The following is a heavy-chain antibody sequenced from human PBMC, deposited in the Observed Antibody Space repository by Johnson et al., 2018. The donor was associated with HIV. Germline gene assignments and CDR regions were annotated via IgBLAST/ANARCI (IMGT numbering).Heavy chain of an antibody. V-gene: IGHV3-23*04. Sequence: VQLVESGGGLVQPGGSLRLSCAASGFTFSSYWMHWVRQSPGKGLEWVSSISGSGGSTYYADSVKGQFTISRDNSKNTLYLQMSSLRAEDTAIYYCAKGRYSSSWYLAGAFDIWGQGTMVTVSS. CDR1: GFTFSSYW. CDR3: AKGRYSSSWYLAGAFDI. J-gene: IGHJ3*02. CDR2: ISGSGGST. D-gene: IGHD6-13*01.